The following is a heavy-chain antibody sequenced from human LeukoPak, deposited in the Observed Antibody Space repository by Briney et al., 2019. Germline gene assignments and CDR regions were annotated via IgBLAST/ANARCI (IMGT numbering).Heavy chain of an antibody. Sequence: SETLSLTCTLSGDSISSRRYFWGWIRQPPGKGLERIGGVYFRGSTYYSPSFKSRVTMSVDTSKNQFSLNLSSLTAADTAMYFCARLEKEGYYYVDVWGKGTTVTVSS. J-gene: IGHJ6*03. CDR1: GDSISSRRYF. CDR2: VYFRGST. V-gene: IGHV4-39*07. CDR3: ARLEKEGYYYVDV.